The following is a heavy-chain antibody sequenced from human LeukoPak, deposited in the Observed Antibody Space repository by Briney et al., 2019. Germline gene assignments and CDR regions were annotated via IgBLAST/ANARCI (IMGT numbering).Heavy chain of an antibody. CDR3: ARTVTTGSYYFDY. D-gene: IGHD1-1*01. J-gene: IGHJ4*02. CDR2: ISGDGGTT. Sequence: TGGSLRLSCAASAFSFNNYVMTWVRQAPGKGLEWVSGISGDGGTTSYADSVKGRFTISRDITKDTLYLQMSSLRAEDTAVYYCARTVTTGSYYFDYWGQGTLVTVSS. V-gene: IGHV3-23*01. CDR1: AFSFNNYV.